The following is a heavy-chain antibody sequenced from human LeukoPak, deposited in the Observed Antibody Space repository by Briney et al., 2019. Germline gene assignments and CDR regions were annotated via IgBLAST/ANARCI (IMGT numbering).Heavy chain of an antibody. CDR1: GFTFSSYW. D-gene: IGHD2-2*01. Sequence: QPGGSLRLSCAASGFTFSSYWMHWVRQAPGKGLVWVSRINSDGSSTSYADSVKGRFTISRDNAKNTLYLQMNSLRAEDTAVYYCAREVASTSLRFDPWGQGTLVTVSS. CDR3: AREVASTSLRFDP. CDR2: INSDGSST. J-gene: IGHJ5*02. V-gene: IGHV3-74*01.